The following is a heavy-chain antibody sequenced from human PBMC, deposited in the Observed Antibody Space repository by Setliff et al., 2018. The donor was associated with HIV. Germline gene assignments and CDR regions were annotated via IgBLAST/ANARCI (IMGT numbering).Heavy chain of an antibody. CDR3: AKVWQWLVPYDAFDI. D-gene: IGHD6-19*01. J-gene: IGHJ3*02. V-gene: IGHV3-NL1*01. CDR2: ILGGENDPT. CDR1: KITFKTYS. Sequence: PGGSLRLSCVASKITFKTYSMNWVRQAPGKGLEWVSGILGGENDPTYYENSVMGRFIISRDNSKNTLYLHMNSLRAEDTAVYYCAKVWQWLVPYDAFDIWGQGTMVTVSS.